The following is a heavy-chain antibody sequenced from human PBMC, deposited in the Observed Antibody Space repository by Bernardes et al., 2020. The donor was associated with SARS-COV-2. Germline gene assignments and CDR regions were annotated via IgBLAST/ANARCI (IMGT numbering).Heavy chain of an antibody. D-gene: IGHD3-3*01. CDR3: ARRPINRITIFGVVIMAAWFDP. V-gene: IGHV4-39*01. Sequence: TLALTCTVSGGSIRSSSYYWGWIRQPPGKGLEWNGSIYYSGSTYYNPSLKSRVTISVDTSKNQFSLKLSSVTAADTAVYYCARRPINRITIFGVVIMAAWFDPWGQGTLVTVSS. CDR1: GGSIRSSSYY. CDR2: IYYSGST. J-gene: IGHJ5*02.